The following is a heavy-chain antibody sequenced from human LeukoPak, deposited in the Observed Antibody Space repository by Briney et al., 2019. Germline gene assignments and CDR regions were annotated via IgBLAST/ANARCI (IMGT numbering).Heavy chain of an antibody. CDR3: AKAPVTTCSGAYCYPFDY. Sequence: GGSLRLSCAASGFTFNNYAMTWVRQAPGKGLEWVSSISASSVMTYYADSVKGRFTVSRDNSKNTLYLQMNRLRAEDAAVYYCAKAPVTTCSGAYCYPFDYWGQGTLVTVSS. V-gene: IGHV3-23*01. J-gene: IGHJ4*02. CDR1: GFTFNNYA. CDR2: ISASSVMT. D-gene: IGHD2-21*01.